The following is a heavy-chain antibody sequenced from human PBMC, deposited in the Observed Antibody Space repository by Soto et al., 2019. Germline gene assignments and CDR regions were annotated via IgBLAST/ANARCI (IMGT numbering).Heavy chain of an antibody. CDR2: FIPIFGTA. J-gene: IGHJ6*02. D-gene: IGHD2-2*03. V-gene: IGHV1-69*13. CDR3: ARDLVGIDVGPAAMGYYYGMDV. CDR1: GDTFSGYA. Sequence: SVKVSCKASGDTFSGYAISWVRQAPGQGLEWMGGFIPIFGTANYAQKFQGRVTITEDASTSTAYMELSSLRSEDTAVYYCARDLVGIDVGPAAMGYYYGMDVWGQGTTVTVSS.